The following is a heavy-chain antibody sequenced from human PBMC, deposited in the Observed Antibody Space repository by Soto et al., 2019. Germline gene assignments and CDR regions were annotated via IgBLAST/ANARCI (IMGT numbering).Heavy chain of an antibody. CDR2: IYYNGDT. CDR1: GGSISSGDYY. D-gene: IGHD3-3*01. CDR3: ARSLPMTPIYYYYGMDV. J-gene: IGHJ6*02. V-gene: IGHV4-39*07. Sequence: SETLSLTCTVSGGSISSGDYYWSWIRQLPGKDLEWIGNIYYNGDTFYTPSLKSRATMSVDTSNNQFSLNLSSVTAADTAVYYCARSLPMTPIYYYYGMDVWGQGTTVTVSS.